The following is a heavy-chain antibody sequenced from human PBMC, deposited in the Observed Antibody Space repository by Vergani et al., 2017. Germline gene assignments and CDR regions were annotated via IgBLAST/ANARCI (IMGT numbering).Heavy chain of an antibody. CDR1: EYTFTDSY. J-gene: IGHJ6*02. D-gene: IGHD3-10*01. CDR3: ARALRELWFGESDHFVYGMDV. V-gene: IGHV1-2*02. CDR2: INPYSGAT. Sequence: QVQLVQSGAEVKKSGASVKVSCKAFEYTFTDSYMHWVRQAPGQGLEWMGWINPYSGATNYAQSFQGRITMTRDTSISTVYMELFSLRSGDTATYYCARALRELWFGESDHFVYGMDVWGQGTTVTVSS.